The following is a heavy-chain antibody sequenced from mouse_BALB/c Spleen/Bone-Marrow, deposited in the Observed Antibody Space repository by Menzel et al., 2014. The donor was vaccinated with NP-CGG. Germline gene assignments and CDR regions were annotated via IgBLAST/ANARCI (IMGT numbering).Heavy chain of an antibody. Sequence: QVQLQQSGAELVRPGSSVKISCKASGYVFSSYWMIWVRQRSGQGLEWIGQIYPGDGDTNYNGKFKGKATLTADKSSSTAYIQLSSLTSEDSAVYFCARSGYGSNYDYWGQGTTLTVSS. CDR1: GYVFSSYW. D-gene: IGHD1-1*01. J-gene: IGHJ2*01. CDR2: IYPGDGDT. CDR3: ARSGYGSNYDY. V-gene: IGHV1-80*01.